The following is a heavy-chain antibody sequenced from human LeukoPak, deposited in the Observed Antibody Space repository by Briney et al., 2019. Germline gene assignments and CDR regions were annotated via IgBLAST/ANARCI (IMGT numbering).Heavy chain of an antibody. J-gene: IGHJ3*02. CDR1: GFTFSSYW. Sequence: GGSLRLSCAASGFTFSSYWMSWVRQAPGKGLEWVANIKQDGSEKYYVDSVKGRFTISRDNAKNSLYLQMNSLRAEDTAVYYCARARVSRTGYYYDSSGYYYEAFDIWGQGTMVTVSS. D-gene: IGHD3-22*01. CDR3: ARARVSRTGYYYDSSGYYYEAFDI. CDR2: IKQDGSEK. V-gene: IGHV3-7*01.